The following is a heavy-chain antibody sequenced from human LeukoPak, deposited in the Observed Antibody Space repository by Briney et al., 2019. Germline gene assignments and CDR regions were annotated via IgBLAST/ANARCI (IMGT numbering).Heavy chain of an antibody. CDR1: GYPFSNHG. CDR2: ITKFGST. V-gene: IGHV1-69*06. CDR3: ARDRSGYGNYFDF. D-gene: IGHD5-18*01. J-gene: IGHJ4*02. Sequence: ASVKVSCKASGYPFSNHGITWVRLAPGQGLEWMGAITKFGSTNYAHNFVGRVTMTADKSTNTAYMELSSLKSDDTAVYYCARDRSGYGNYFDFWGQGTLVTVSS.